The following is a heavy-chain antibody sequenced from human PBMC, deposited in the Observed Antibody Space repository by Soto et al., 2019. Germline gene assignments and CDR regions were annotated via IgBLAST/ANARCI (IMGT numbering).Heavy chain of an antibody. J-gene: IGHJ5*02. V-gene: IGHV1-2*02. CDR1: GYTFTAYY. Sequence: ASVKVSCKASGYTFTAYYMHWVRQAPGQGLEWMGWINPKSGGTNYAPKFQGRVSMTRDTSISTAHMGLSGLRSDDTAMYYCARDPREGRDYESGGYYYTGGNWFDPWSRGALVTVSS. CDR3: ARDPREGRDYESGGYYYTGGNWFDP. D-gene: IGHD3-22*01. CDR2: INPKSGGT.